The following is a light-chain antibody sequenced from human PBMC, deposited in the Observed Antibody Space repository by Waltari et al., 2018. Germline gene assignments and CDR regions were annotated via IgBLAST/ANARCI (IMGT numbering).Light chain of an antibody. CDR3: QQRRNWPIT. Sequence: DIVLTQSPASLSLSPGERATLSCRASQSVSSYLAWYQQKPGQAPRLLIYDASNRATGIPARFSGRGSGTDFTLTISSLEPEDFAVYYCQQRRNWPITFGQGTRLEIK. CDR1: QSVSSY. V-gene: IGKV3-11*01. CDR2: DAS. J-gene: IGKJ5*01.